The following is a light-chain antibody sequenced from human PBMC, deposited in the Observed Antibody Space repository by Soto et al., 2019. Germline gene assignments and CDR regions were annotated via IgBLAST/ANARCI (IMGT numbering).Light chain of an antibody. V-gene: IGKV2-28*01. CDR3: MQALQTPRT. J-gene: IGKJ1*01. CDR1: QSLLHSNGYNY. CDR2: LGS. Sequence: DIVMTQSPLSLPVTPGEPASISRRSSQSLLHSNGYNYLDWYLQKPGQSPQLLIYLGSNRASGVPDRFSGSGSGTDFTLKISRGEAEDVGVYYCMQALQTPRTFGQGTKVEIK.